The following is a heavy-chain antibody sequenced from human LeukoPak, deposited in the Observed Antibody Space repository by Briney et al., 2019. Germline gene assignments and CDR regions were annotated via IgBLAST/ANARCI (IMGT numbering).Heavy chain of an antibody. J-gene: IGHJ4*02. V-gene: IGHV3-23*01. CDR3: VRGRMSEDGLDF. CDR1: GFTFGRSA. CDR2: ISSSGNT. D-gene: IGHD5-24*01. Sequence: GGSLRLSCEASGFTFGRSAMTWVRQTPGKGLEWFSSISSSGNTYYADSVKGRFTISRDNSKNLVNLQMNSLRAEDTAIYYCVRGRMSEDGLDFWGQGSLVTVSS.